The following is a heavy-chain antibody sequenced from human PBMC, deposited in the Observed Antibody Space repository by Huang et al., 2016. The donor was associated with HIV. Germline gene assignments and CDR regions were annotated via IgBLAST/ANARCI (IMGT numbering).Heavy chain of an antibody. D-gene: IGHD4-17*01. Sequence: QVHLVQSGAEVKKPGASVKVSCKASGYTFTNYDINWVRQAPGRGLEWMGWRKPNTGNTGFAQSVQGRVTMTRKTSITTAYMELTSLTSEDTAVYYCARSAYGDLDYWGLGTLVIVSS. V-gene: IGHV1-8*02. CDR3: ARSAYGDLDY. CDR1: GYTFTNYD. CDR2: RKPNTGNT. J-gene: IGHJ4*02.